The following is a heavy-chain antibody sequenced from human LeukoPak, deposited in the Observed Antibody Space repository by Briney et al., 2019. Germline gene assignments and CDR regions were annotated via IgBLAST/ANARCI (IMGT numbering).Heavy chain of an antibody. D-gene: IGHD3-10*01. Sequence: SGTLSLTCAVYGGSFSGYYWSWTRQPPGKGLEWIGEINHSGSTNYNPSLKSRVAISVDTSKNQFSLKLSSVTAADTAVYYCARGRHYYGSGSYYSKAPDYWGQGTLVTVSS. CDR3: ARGRHYYGSGSYYSKAPDY. V-gene: IGHV4-34*01. J-gene: IGHJ4*02. CDR1: GGSFSGYY. CDR2: INHSGST.